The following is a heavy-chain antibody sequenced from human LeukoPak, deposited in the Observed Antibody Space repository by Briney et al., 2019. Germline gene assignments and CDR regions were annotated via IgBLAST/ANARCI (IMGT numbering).Heavy chain of an antibody. CDR1: GGSISSYY. CDR3: ARDRDTMIGDAFDI. CDR2: IYYSGST. Sequence: TASETLSLTCTVSGGSISSYYWSWIRQSPGKGLEWIGYIYYSGSTNYNPSRKSRLTISVDTSKNQFSRKLSSVTAADTAVYYCARDRDTMIGDAFDIWGQGTMVTVSS. D-gene: IGHD3-22*01. V-gene: IGHV4-59*01. J-gene: IGHJ3*02.